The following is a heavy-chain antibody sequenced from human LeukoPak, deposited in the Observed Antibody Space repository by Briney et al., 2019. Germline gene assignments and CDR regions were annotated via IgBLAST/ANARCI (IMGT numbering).Heavy chain of an antibody. Sequence: GGSLRLSCAASGFTVSSNYMSWVRQAPGKGLEWVSVIYSGGSTYYADSVKGRFTISRDNSKNTLYLQMNSLRAEDTAVYYCARVHVTTEHAFDIWGQGTPVTVSS. CDR2: IYSGGST. D-gene: IGHD4-17*01. J-gene: IGHJ4*02. CDR1: GFTVSSNY. CDR3: ARVHVTTEHAFDI. V-gene: IGHV3-66*01.